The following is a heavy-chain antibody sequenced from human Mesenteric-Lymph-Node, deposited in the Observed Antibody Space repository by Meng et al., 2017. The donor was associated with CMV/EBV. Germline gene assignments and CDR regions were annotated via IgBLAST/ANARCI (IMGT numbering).Heavy chain of an antibody. V-gene: IGHV4-4*02. D-gene: IGHD3-10*01. CDR2: IYHSGST. CDR3: ARIKIDYYGSGSYCYFDY. Sequence: SSRSSNWWSWVRQPPGKGLEWIGEIYHSGSTNYNPSLKSRVTISVDTSKNQFSLKLRSVTAADTAVYYCARIKIDYYGSGSYCYFDYWGQGTLVTVSS. J-gene: IGHJ4*02. CDR1: SSRSSNW.